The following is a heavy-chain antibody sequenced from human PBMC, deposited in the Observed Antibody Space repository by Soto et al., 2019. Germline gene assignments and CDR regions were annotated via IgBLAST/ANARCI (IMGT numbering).Heavy chain of an antibody. J-gene: IGHJ5*02. D-gene: IGHD2-2*01. CDR1: GYTFTSYG. CDR3: ARDSFIVVVPAPNWFDP. Sequence: SVKVSCKASGYTFTSYGISWVRQAPGQGLEWMGWISAYNGNTNYAQKLQGRVTMTTDTSTSTAYMELRSLRSDDTAVYYCARDSFIVVVPAPNWFDPWGQGTLVTVSS. V-gene: IGHV1-18*04. CDR2: ISAYNGNT.